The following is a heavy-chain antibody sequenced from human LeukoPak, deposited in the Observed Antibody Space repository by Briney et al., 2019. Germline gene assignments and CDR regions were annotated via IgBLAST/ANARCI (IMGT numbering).Heavy chain of an antibody. CDR1: GFTFSSYW. Sequence: GGSLRLSCAASGFTFSSYWMHWVRQAPGKGLVWVSRINSDGSSTSYADSVKGRFTISRDNAKNTLYLQMNSLRAEDTAVYYCARRVPAAPFGPKGVDYWAQGTLVTVSS. D-gene: IGHD2-2*01. CDR3: ARRVPAAPFGPKGVDY. V-gene: IGHV3-74*01. CDR2: INSDGSST. J-gene: IGHJ4*02.